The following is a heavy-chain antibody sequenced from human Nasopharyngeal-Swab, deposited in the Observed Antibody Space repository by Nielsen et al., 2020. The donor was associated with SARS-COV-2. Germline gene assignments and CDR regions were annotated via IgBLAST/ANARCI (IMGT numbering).Heavy chain of an antibody. CDR1: GCTFINYA. CDR2: INPVNGNT. Sequence: ASVKVSCKASGCTFINYAIHWVRQAPGQSLEYMGWINPVNGNTRYSHNFQGRVTITRDTSASTAYLELSSLRSEDTAICYCSRDRPEVDYWGQGTLVTVSS. V-gene: IGHV1-3*01. CDR3: SRDRPEVDY. J-gene: IGHJ4*02.